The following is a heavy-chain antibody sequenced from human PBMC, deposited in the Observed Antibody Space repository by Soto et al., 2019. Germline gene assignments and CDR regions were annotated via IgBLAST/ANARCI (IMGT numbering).Heavy chain of an antibody. CDR3: ARGGYSSGWLDHYYFDY. V-gene: IGHV4-34*01. J-gene: IGHJ4*02. Sequence: QVQLQQWGAGLLKPSETLSLTCAVYGGSFSGYYWSWIRQPPGKGLEWIGEINHSGSTNYNPSLKSRVTRSVDASKNQFSLRLSSVTAADTAVYYCARGGYSSGWLDHYYFDYWGQGTLVTVSS. CDR2: INHSGST. D-gene: IGHD6-19*01. CDR1: GGSFSGYY.